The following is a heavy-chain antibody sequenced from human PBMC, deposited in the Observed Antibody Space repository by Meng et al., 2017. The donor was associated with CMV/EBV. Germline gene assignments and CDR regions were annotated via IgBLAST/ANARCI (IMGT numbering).Heavy chain of an antibody. J-gene: IGHJ4*02. CDR1: GGSISSSSYY. V-gene: IGHV4-39*01. CDR2: IYYSGST. D-gene: IGHD7-27*01. CDR3: ARGTANWGLYFDY. Sequence: GSLRLSCTVSGGSISSSSYYWGWTRQPPGKGLEWIGSIYYSGSTSYNPSLKSPVTISVDTSKNQFSLKLSSVTAADTAVYYCARGTANWGLYFDYWGQGTLVTVSS.